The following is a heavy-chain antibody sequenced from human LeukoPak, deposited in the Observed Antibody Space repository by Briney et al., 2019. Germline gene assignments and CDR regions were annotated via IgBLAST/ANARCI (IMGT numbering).Heavy chain of an antibody. Sequence: PSETLSLTCAVYGGSFSGYYWSWIRQPPGKGLEWIGEINHSGSTNYNPSLKSRVTISVDTSKNQFSLKLSSVTAADTAVYYCARGVGGWYGQTLWGQETLVTVSS. J-gene: IGHJ4*02. D-gene: IGHD6-19*01. CDR2: INHSGST. CDR1: GGSFSGYY. CDR3: ARGVGGWYGQTL. V-gene: IGHV4-34*01.